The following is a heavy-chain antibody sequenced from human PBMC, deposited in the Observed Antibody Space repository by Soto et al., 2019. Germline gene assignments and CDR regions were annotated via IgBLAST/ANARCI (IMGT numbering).Heavy chain of an antibody. CDR1: GFTFTSYW. CDR3: TRSITGYSYADT. CDR2: INSDGSST. D-gene: IGHD5-18*01. J-gene: IGHJ5*02. V-gene: IGHV3-74*01. Sequence: EVQLVESGGGLVQPGGSLRLSCAASGFTFTSYWMHWVRQAPGKGLVWVSRINSDGSSTVYVDSVKGRFTISRDNAKNKLYLQMNSLRAEETAIYYCTRSITGYSYADTWGQGTLVTVSS.